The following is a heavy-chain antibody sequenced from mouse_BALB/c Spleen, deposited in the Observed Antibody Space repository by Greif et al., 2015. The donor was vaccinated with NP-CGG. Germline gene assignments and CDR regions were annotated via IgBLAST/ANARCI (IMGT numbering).Heavy chain of an antibody. J-gene: IGHJ3*01. V-gene: IGHV1-15*01. CDR3: TREWPRGFAY. Sequence: QVQLQQSGAELVRPGASVTLSCKASGYTFTDYEMHWVKQTPVHGLEWIGAIDPETGGTAYNQKFKGKATLTADKSSSTAYMELRSLTSEDSAVYYCTREWPRGFAYWGQGTLVTVSA. CDR1: GYTFTDYE. D-gene: IGHD6-1*01. CDR2: IDPETGGT.